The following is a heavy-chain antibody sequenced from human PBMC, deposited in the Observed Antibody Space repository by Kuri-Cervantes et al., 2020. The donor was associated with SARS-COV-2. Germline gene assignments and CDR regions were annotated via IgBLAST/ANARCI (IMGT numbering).Heavy chain of an antibody. CDR1: GFIFSDYY. CDR2: IGPSGTTK. Sequence: GESLKISCTASGFIFSDYYMTWIRQAPGKGLEWVSNIGPSGTTKYYADSVKGRFTISRDNSKNTLYLQMNSLRAEDTAVYYCAGDRGSGYYPHDAFDIWGQGTMVTVSS. V-gene: IGHV3-11*04. J-gene: IGHJ3*02. CDR3: AGDRGSGYYPHDAFDI. D-gene: IGHD3-3*01.